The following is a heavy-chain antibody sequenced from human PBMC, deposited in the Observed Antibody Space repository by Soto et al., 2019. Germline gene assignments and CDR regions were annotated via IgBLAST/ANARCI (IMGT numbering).Heavy chain of an antibody. CDR2: IIPIFGTA. J-gene: IGHJ5*02. CDR3: ARCGGGAAAGSLYWFDP. V-gene: IGHV1-69*13. CDR1: GGTFSSYA. Sequence: SVKVSCKASGGTFSSYAISWVRQAPGQGLEWMGGIIPIFGTANYAQKFQGRVTITADESTSTAYMELSSLRSEDTAVCYCARCGGGAAAGSLYWFDPWGQGTLVTVSS. D-gene: IGHD6-13*01.